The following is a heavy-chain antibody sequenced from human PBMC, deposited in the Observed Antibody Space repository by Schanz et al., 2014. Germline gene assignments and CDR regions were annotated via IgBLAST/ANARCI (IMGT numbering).Heavy chain of an antibody. CDR1: GGSLKDLT. D-gene: IGHD5-12*01. J-gene: IGHJ6*02. CDR3: ARTRGYSGYDPPYYYYYGMDV. CDR2: IRPLVAEG. Sequence: QVKLVQSGAEVRKPGSSVRVSCKASGGSLKDLTISWVRQAPGQGLEWMGRIRPLVAEGHYAEKFKGRVTITADKSADTSYMELSSLTSEDTAIYYCARTRGYSGYDPPYYYYYGMDVWGQGTTLTVSS. V-gene: IGHV1-69*02.